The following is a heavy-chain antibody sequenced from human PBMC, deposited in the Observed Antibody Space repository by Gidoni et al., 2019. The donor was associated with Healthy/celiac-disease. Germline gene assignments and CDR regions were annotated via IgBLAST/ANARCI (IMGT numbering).Heavy chain of an antibody. V-gene: IGHV3-73*02. Sequence: EVQLVESGGGLVQPGGSPKLSGAASGFTFSVSAMHWVRQAPGKGLEWVGRIRSKANSYATAYAASVKGRFTISRDDSKNTAYLQMNSLKTEDTAVYYCTRLNSPGYSGYGGAFDIWGQGTMVTVSS. CDR3: TRLNSPGYSGYGGAFDI. CDR2: IRSKANSYAT. J-gene: IGHJ3*02. D-gene: IGHD5-12*01. CDR1: GFTFSVSA.